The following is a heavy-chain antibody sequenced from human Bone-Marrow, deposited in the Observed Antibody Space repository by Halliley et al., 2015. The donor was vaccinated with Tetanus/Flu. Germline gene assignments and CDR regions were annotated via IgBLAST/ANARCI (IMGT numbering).Heavy chain of an antibody. V-gene: IGHV3-21*06. CDR3: GRGESGDYGLFDY. CDR1: GFIFSIYS. D-gene: IGHD4-17*01. J-gene: IGHJ4*02. CDR2: IIVSGTYI. Sequence: SLRLSCEGSGFIFSIYSMHWVRQAPGKGLEWVSSIIVSGTYIYYADSVKGRFTISTDNAKNSLYLQMDSLRVEDTAVYFCGRGESGDYGLFDYWGQGALVPVTS.